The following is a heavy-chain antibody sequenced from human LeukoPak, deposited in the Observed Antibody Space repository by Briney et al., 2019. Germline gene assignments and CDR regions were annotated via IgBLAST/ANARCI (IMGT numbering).Heavy chain of an antibody. D-gene: IGHD1-26*01. CDR3: ARGPFVGETMSVYYFDY. V-gene: IGHV1-8*01. CDR2: MNPNSGNK. J-gene: IGHJ4*02. Sequence: ASVKVSCKASGYTFTNYDINWVRQATGQGLEWMGWMNPNSGNKWYAQKLQGRVTMTSDTSISTASMELSSLRSEDTAVYYCARGPFVGETMSVYYFDYWGQGSLVTVSS. CDR1: GYTFTNYD.